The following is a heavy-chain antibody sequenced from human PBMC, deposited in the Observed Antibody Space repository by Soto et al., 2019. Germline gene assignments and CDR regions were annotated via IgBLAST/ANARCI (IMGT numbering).Heavy chain of an antibody. CDR3: ARGQDPHYDFWSGPLVKYGMDV. V-gene: IGHV1-8*01. J-gene: IGHJ6*02. CDR1: GYTFTSYD. D-gene: IGHD3-3*01. CDR2: MNPNSGNT. Sequence: ASVKVSCKASGYTFTSYDINWVRQATGQGLEWMGWMNPNSGNTGYAQKFQGRVTMTRNTSISTAYMELSSLRSEDTAVYYCARGQDPHYDFWSGPLVKYGMDVWGQGTTVTVSS.